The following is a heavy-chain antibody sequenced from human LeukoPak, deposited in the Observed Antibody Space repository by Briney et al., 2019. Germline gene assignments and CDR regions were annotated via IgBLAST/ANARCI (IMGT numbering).Heavy chain of an antibody. J-gene: IGHJ4*02. CDR2: ISGSGGST. V-gene: IGHV3-23*01. D-gene: IGHD1-26*01. Sequence: GGSLRLSCAASGFTFSSYAMSWVRQAPGKGLEWVSAISGSGGSTYYADSVKGRFTISRDNSRNTLYLQMNSLRAEDTAVYYCATRPRIVGATSFDYWGQGTLVTVSS. CDR1: GFTFSSYA. CDR3: ATRPRIVGATSFDY.